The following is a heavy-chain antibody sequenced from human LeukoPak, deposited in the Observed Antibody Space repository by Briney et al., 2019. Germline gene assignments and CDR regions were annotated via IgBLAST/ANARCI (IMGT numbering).Heavy chain of an antibody. CDR3: ARDSSGYYTFDY. CDR1: GFTFSNYA. Sequence: GTSLRLSCAASGFTFSNYAMHWVRQASGKGLEWVAVISYDGNNKYHADSVKGRFTISRDNSKNTLYLQMNSLRAEDTAVYYCARDSSGYYTFDYWGQGTLVTVSS. D-gene: IGHD3-22*01. CDR2: ISYDGNNK. J-gene: IGHJ4*02. V-gene: IGHV3-30*04.